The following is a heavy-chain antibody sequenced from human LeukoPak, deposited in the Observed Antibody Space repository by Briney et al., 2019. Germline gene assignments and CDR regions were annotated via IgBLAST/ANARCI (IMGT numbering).Heavy chain of an antibody. CDR3: ARVRSDYGDFGNY. D-gene: IGHD4-17*01. CDR2: ISVHTGNT. CDR1: GYSFTSYG. J-gene: IGHJ4*02. V-gene: IGHV1-18*04. Sequence: ASVKVSCKASGYSFTSYGISWVRQAPGQGLEWMGRISVHTGNTNYAQKFQGRVIMTTDTSTSTAYMELRSLRSDDTAVYYCARVRSDYGDFGNYWGQGTLVTVSS.